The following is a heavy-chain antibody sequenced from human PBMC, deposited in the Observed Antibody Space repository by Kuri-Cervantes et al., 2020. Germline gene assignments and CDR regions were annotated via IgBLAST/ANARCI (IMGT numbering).Heavy chain of an antibody. V-gene: IGHV1-8*01. J-gene: IGHJ1*01. CDR2: MSPNRDNT. CDR3: ARTTVRSAYLQH. D-gene: IGHD4-17*01. CDR1: GYTFTSYY. Sequence: KPCGYTFTSYYINGVRQATGQGLEWMGWMSPNRDNTAYPQKFQGKVTMTRNTSISTPYMELSSLRSEDTAVYKCARTTVRSAYLQHWGQGTLGTVSS.